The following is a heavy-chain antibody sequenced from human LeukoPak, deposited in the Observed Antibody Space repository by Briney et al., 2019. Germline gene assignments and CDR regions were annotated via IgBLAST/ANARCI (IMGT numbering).Heavy chain of an antibody. J-gene: IGHJ4*02. Sequence: SETLSLTCTVSGGSISSYYWSWIRQPPGKGLEWIGYIYYSGSTNYNPSLKSRVTISVDTSKNQFSLKLSSVTAADTAVYYCARERLNWGSPYFDYWGQGTLVTVSS. D-gene: IGHD7-27*01. CDR2: IYYSGST. CDR3: ARERLNWGSPYFDY. CDR1: GGSISSYY. V-gene: IGHV4-59*12.